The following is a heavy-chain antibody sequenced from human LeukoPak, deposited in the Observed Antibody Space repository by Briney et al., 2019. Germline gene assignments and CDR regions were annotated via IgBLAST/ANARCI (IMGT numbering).Heavy chain of an antibody. Sequence: PGGPLRLSCAASGFTFSSYSMNWVRQAPGKGLEWVSSISSSSSYIYYADSVKGRFTISRDNAKNSLYLQMNSLRAEDTAVYYCARELGYCSSTSCYGLDYWGQGTLVTVSS. CDR1: GFTFSSYS. CDR2: ISSSSSYI. CDR3: ARELGYCSSTSCYGLDY. D-gene: IGHD2-2*01. J-gene: IGHJ4*02. V-gene: IGHV3-21*01.